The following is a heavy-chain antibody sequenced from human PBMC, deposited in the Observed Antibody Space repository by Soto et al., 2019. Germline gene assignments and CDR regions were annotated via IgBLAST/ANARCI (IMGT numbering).Heavy chain of an antibody. CDR3: ARGFATMIVVAYQDAFDI. CDR2: IIPIFGTA. Sequence: SVKVSCKASGGTFSSYAISWVRQAPGQGLEWMGGIIPIFGTANYAQEFQGRVTITADESTSTAYMELSSLRSEDTAVYYCARGFATMIVVAYQDAFDIWGQGTMVTVSS. CDR1: GGTFSSYA. J-gene: IGHJ3*02. V-gene: IGHV1-69*13. D-gene: IGHD3-22*01.